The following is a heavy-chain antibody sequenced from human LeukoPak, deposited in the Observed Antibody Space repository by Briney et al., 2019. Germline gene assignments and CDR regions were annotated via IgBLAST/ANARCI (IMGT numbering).Heavy chain of an antibody. J-gene: IGHJ6*02. Sequence: SETLSLTCTVSGGSISSYYWSWIRQPPGKGLEWIGEINRSGSTNYNPSLKSRVTISVDTSKNQFSLKLSSVTAADTAVYYCARNTVVVPAAYFYGMDVWGQGTTVTVSS. CDR1: GGSISSYY. V-gene: IGHV4-34*01. CDR3: ARNTVVVPAAYFYGMDV. CDR2: INRSGST. D-gene: IGHD2-2*01.